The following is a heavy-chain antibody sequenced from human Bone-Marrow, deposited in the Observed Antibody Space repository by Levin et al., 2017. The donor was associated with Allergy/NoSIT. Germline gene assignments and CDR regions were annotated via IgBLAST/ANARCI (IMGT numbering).Heavy chain of an antibody. V-gene: IGHV3-48*04. CDR1: GFTFSASG. J-gene: IGHJ4*02. CDR2: ISESTATI. CDR3: AKGGQLHTAVAGV. D-gene: IGHD6-19*01. Sequence: SCAASGFTFSASGMHWVRQAPGKGLEWVSYISESTATIYYADSVKGRFTISRDNAKNSLSLQMNSLRAEDTAVYYCAKGGQLHTAVAGVWGQGTLVTVSS.